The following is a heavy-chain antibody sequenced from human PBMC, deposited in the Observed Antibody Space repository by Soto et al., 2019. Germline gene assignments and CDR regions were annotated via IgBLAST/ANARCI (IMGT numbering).Heavy chain of an antibody. CDR1: GGSISSSSYY. CDR3: AILRYCSSTSCYGGPEELNWFDP. CDR2: IYYSGST. D-gene: IGHD2-2*01. Sequence: SETLSLTCTVSGGSISSSSYYWGWIRQPPGKGLEWIGCIYYSGSTYYNPSLKSRVTISVDTSKNQFSLKLSSVTAADTAVYYCAILRYCSSTSCYGGPEELNWFDPWGQGTLVTVSS. J-gene: IGHJ5*02. V-gene: IGHV4-39*07.